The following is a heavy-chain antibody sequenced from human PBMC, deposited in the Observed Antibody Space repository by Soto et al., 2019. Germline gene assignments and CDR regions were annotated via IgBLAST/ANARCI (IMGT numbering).Heavy chain of an antibody. CDR3: AKARLPYYYYGMDV. Sequence: GGFLRLSCAASGFTFSSYGMHWVRQAPGKGLEWVAVISYDGSNKYYADSVKGRFTISRDNSKNTLYLQMNSLRAEDTAVYYCAKARLPYYYYGMDVWGQGTTVTVSS. D-gene: IGHD2-21*01. J-gene: IGHJ6*02. CDR1: GFTFSSYG. V-gene: IGHV3-30*18. CDR2: ISYDGSNK.